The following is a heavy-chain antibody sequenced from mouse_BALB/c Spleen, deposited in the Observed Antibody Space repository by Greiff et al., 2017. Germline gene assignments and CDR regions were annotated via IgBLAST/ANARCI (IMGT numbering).Heavy chain of an antibody. J-gene: IGHJ4*01. CDR1: GYSFTGYY. CDR3: AREGGPLRLRYAMDY. CDR2: INPYNGAT. D-gene: IGHD1-2*01. Sequence: EVQLQQSGPELVKPGASVKISCKASGYSFTGYYMHWVKQSHVKSLEWIGRINPYNGATSYNQNFKDKASLTVDKSSSTAYMELHSLTSEDSAVYYCAREGGPLRLRYAMDYWGQGTSVTVSS. V-gene: IGHV1-26*01.